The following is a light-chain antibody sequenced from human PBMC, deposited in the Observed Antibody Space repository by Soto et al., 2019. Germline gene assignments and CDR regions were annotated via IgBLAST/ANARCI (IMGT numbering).Light chain of an antibody. V-gene: IGLV2-14*01. CDR3: SSYTSNTTRV. CDR2: EVT. J-gene: IGLJ3*02. CDR1: SSDVGAYDY. Sequence: QSALTQPASVSGSPGQSITISCTGTSSDVGAYDYVSWYQQHSGEAPKLMIYEVTNRPSGVSDRFSGSKSGNTASLTISGLQAEDEADYYCSSYTSNTTRVFGGGTKLTVL.